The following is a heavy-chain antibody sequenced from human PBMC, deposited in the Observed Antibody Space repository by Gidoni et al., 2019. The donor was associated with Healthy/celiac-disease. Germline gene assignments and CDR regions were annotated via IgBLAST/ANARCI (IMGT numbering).Heavy chain of an antibody. V-gene: IGHV4-34*01. J-gene: IGHJ4*02. CDR3: AIAPTGIVGATAIDY. CDR2: INHSGST. Sequence: QVQLQQWGAGLLKPSETLSLTCAVYGGSFSGYYWSWIRQPPGKGLEWIGEINHSGSTNYNPSLKSRVTISVDTSKNQFSLKLSSVTAADTAVNYCAIAPTGIVGATAIDYWGQGTLVTVSS. D-gene: IGHD1-26*01. CDR1: GGSFSGYY.